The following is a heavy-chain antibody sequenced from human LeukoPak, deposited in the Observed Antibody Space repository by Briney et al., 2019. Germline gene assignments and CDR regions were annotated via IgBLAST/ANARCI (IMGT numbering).Heavy chain of an antibody. J-gene: IGHJ3*02. CDR3: ARVRQLWFRFDAFDI. V-gene: IGHV1-46*01. Sequence: ASLKVSSTASGYTFTTYYMHWVRQAPGQGLEWMGIITPTGGRTSYAQKCRGRVTMTRDTSTGTVYMELSSLRSEDTAVYYCARVRQLWFRFDAFDIWGQGTMVTVSS. CDR2: ITPTGGRT. CDR1: GYTFTTYY. D-gene: IGHD5-18*01.